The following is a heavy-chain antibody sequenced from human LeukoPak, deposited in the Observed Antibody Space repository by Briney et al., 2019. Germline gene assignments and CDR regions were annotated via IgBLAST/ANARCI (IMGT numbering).Heavy chain of an antibody. CDR2: ISSSSSTI. D-gene: IGHD4-23*01. J-gene: IGHJ4*02. CDR1: GFTFSSYS. CDR3: ARDNYGGNSLYYFDY. V-gene: IGHV3-48*01. Sequence: GGSLRLSCAASGFTFSSYSMNWVRQAPGKGLEWVSYISSSSSTIYYADSVKGRFTIPRDNAKNSLYLQMNSLRAEDTAVYYCARDNYGGNSLYYFDYWGQGTLVTVSS.